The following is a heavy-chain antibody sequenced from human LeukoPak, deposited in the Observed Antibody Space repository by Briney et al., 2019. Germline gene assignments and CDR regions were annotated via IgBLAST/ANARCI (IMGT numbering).Heavy chain of an antibody. J-gene: IGHJ4*02. CDR1: GFTFSSYA. Sequence: GGSLRLSCAASGFTFSSYAMSWVRQAPGKGPEWVSAISGSGGSTYYADSVKGRFTISRDNSKNTLYLQMNSLRAEDTAVYYCAKAPVVVPAAIDYWGQGTLVTVSS. D-gene: IGHD2-2*02. CDR3: AKAPVVVPAAIDY. CDR2: ISGSGGST. V-gene: IGHV3-23*01.